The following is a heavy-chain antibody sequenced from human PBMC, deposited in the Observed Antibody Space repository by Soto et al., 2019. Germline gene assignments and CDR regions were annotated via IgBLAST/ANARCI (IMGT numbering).Heavy chain of an antibody. CDR1: GVSISSGGYY. CDR3: ATGIEVATPDLFDY. J-gene: IGHJ4*02. Sequence: QVQLQESGPGLVKPSQTLSLTCTVSGVSISSGGYYWSWIRQHPGKGLEWIGYSYYRGSTYQNPSLKSRVSISVDASKSQFSLRLSSVTAADTAVYYCATGIEVATPDLFDYWGRGTQVTVSS. V-gene: IGHV4-31*03. CDR2: SYYRGST. D-gene: IGHD5-12*01.